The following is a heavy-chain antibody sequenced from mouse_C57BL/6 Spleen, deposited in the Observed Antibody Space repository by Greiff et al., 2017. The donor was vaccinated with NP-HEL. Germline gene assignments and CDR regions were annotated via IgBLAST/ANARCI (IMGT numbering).Heavy chain of an antibody. V-gene: IGHV5-9*01. CDR3: ARPSSGTGKGLDY. J-gene: IGHJ2*01. CDR1: GFTFSSYT. CDR2: ISGGGGNT. Sequence: DVKLVESGGGLVKPGGSLKLSCAASGFTFSSYTMSWVRQTPEKRLEWVATISGGGGNTYYPDSVKGRFTISRDNAKNTLYLQMSSLRSEYTALYYCARPSSGTGKGLDYWGQGTTLTVSS. D-gene: IGHD3-3*01.